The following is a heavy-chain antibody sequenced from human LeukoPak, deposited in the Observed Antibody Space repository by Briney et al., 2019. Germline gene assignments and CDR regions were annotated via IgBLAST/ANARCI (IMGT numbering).Heavy chain of an antibody. D-gene: IGHD2-15*01. CDR2: IRSKANSYVT. V-gene: IGHV3-73*01. Sequence: GGSLRLSCAASGFTFSGSALHWVRQASGKGLEWVGRIRSKANSYVTAYAASVKGRFTISRDDSENTAYLQMNGLETDDTAVYYCARHTDRYCSGSNCYVYYFYGLDVWGQGTTVTVFS. J-gene: IGHJ6*02. CDR3: ARHTDRYCSGSNCYVYYFYGLDV. CDR1: GFTFSGSA.